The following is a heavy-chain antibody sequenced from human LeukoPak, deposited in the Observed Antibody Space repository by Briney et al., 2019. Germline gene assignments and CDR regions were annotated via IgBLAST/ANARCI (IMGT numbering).Heavy chain of an antibody. CDR2: INQDASVR. D-gene: IGHD2-21*02. V-gene: IGHV3-7*01. J-gene: IGHJ4*02. Sequence: GGSLRLSCAASGFTFSSYAMSWVRQAPGKGLEWVANINQDASVRYYVASVKGRFTISRDNARKLVHLQMNSLRAEDTAVYYCARKGLPDYWGQGTMVTVSS. CDR1: GFTFSSYA. CDR3: ARKGLPDY.